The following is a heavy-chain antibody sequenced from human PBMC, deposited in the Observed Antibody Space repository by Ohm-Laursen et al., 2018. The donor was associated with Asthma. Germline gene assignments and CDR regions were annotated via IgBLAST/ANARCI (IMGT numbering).Heavy chain of an antibody. V-gene: IGHV2-5*08. CDR1: GFSLSTSGMC. J-gene: IGHJ4*02. Sequence: TQTLTLTCTFSGFSLSTSGMCVSWIRQPPGKALEWLALIYWDDDKRYSPSLKTRLTITKDTSKNQVVLSMTNMDPVDTATYYCAHHSCSGGSCYSAFDFWGQGTLVTVSS. D-gene: IGHD2-15*01. CDR3: AHHSCSGGSCYSAFDF. CDR2: IYWDDDK.